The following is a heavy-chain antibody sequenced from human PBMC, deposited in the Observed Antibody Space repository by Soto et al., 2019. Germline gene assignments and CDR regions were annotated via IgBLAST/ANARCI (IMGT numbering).Heavy chain of an antibody. Sequence: PGGSLRLSCAASGFIFSSEAMTWVRQAPGKGLEWVAGISGSGSGTYYADSVKGRFTISRDYSKNTVYLQMNSLRGEDTAVYYFVKNEGGRNTALVFWGQGTLVTVSS. V-gene: IGHV3-23*01. CDR3: VKNEGGRNTALVF. CDR2: ISGSGSGT. D-gene: IGHD5-18*01. J-gene: IGHJ4*02. CDR1: GFIFSSEA.